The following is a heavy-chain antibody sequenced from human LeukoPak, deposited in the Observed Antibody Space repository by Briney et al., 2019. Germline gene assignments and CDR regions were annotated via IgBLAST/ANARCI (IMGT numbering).Heavy chain of an antibody. CDR2: ISGSGGST. CDR1: GFTFSSYA. D-gene: IGHD3-22*01. J-gene: IGHJ3*02. Sequence: GGSLRLSCAASGFTFSSYAMSWVRQAPGKGLEWVSAISGSGGSTYYADSVKGRFTISKDNSKNTLYLQMNRLRAGDMAVYYFARDKRTDSSGYFSDVFDIWGQGTMVTVSS. CDR3: ARDKRTDSSGYFSDVFDI. V-gene: IGHV3-23*01.